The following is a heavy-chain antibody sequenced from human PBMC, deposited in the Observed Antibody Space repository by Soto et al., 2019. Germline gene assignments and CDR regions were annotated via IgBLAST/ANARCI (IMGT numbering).Heavy chain of an antibody. CDR1: GFTFSSHA. CDR2: ISGSGVST. D-gene: IGHD3-10*01. CDR3: ARAYGSGTYYYLDY. V-gene: IGHV3-23*01. J-gene: IGHJ4*02. Sequence: EVQLLESGGGLVQPGGSLRLACAASGFTFSSHAMRWVRQAPWKGLEWVSAISGSGVSTYFTDSVKGRFAISRDNSKNTLYLQMNSLRAEDTAVYYCARAYGSGTYYYLDYWGPGTLVTVSS.